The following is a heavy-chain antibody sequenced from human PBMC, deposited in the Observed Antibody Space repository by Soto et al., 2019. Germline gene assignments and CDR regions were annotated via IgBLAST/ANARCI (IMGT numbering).Heavy chain of an antibody. D-gene: IGHD4-17*01. V-gene: IGHV5-51*07. CDR2: IYPGDSDT. J-gene: IGHJ4*02. CDR3: ARRMTTFDHFDY. CDR1: GYNFNTYW. Sequence: PGESLKISCKASGYNFNTYWIAWVHQMPGKGLEWMGIIYPGDSDTRYSTSFQGQVTISADKSISTAYLQWSSLEASDTAMYYCARRMTTFDHFDYWGQGTLVTVSS.